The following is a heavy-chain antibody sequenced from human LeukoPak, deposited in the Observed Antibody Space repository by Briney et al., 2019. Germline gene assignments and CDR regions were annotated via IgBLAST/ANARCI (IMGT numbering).Heavy chain of an antibody. J-gene: IGHJ4*02. Sequence: GGSLRLSCAASGFTFDDYAMHWVRQAPGKGLEWVSGIGWNSGSIGYADSVKGRFTISRDNAKNSLYLQMNSLRAEDTAVYYCARAEYDSSGYYLSYFDYWGQGTLVTVSS. V-gene: IGHV3-9*01. D-gene: IGHD3-22*01. CDR1: GFTFDDYA. CDR3: ARAEYDSSGYYLSYFDY. CDR2: IGWNSGSI.